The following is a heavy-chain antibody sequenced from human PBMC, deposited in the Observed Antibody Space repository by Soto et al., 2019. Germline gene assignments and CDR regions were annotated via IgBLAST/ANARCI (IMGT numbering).Heavy chain of an antibody. D-gene: IGHD3-22*01. V-gene: IGHV1-69*13. CDR2: IIPIFGTA. Sequence: ASVKVSCKASGGTFSSYAISWVRQAPGQGLEWMGGIIPIFGTANYAQKFQGRVTITADESTSTAYMELSSLRSEDTAVYYCASLYYYDSSADSNDAFDIWGQGTMVTVSS. J-gene: IGHJ3*02. CDR1: GGTFSSYA. CDR3: ASLYYYDSSADSNDAFDI.